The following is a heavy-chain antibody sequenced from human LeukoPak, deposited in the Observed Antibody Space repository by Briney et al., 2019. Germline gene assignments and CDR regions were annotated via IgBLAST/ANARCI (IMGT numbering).Heavy chain of an antibody. CDR3: ASQFTTLSGMDV. CDR1: GGTFSNYA. D-gene: IGHD4-17*01. CDR2: LIPLFGIT. V-gene: IGHV1-69*04. Sequence: SSVKLSCKASGGTFSNYAVSSGRRAPGHGLGGVGRLIPLFGITPYAQKFEGRVTITADKSTSTAYMELSSLRSEDTAVYFCASQFTTLSGMDVWGPGTTVTVSS. J-gene: IGHJ6*02.